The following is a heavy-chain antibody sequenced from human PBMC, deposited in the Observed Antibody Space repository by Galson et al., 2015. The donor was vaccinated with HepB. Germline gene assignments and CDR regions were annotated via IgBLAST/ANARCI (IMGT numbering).Heavy chain of an antibody. CDR1: GFTFSSYG. J-gene: IGHJ6*02. Sequence: SLRLSCAASGFTFSSYGMHWVRQAPGKGLEWVAVISYDGGNKYYGDSVKGRFTISRDNAQNTLHLQMNSLRGEDTGVYYCAKEWMRSGSYIQSFYHYGMPVWGQGITVTVSS. D-gene: IGHD1-26*01. CDR3: AKEWMRSGSYIQSFYHYGMPV. CDR2: ISYDGGNK. V-gene: IGHV3-30*18.